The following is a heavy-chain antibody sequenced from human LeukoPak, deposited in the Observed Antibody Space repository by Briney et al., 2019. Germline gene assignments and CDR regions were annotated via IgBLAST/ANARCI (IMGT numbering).Heavy chain of an antibody. CDR3: ARGYRIAAAGTGVGY. Sequence: ASVKVSCKASGYTFTSYDINWVRQATGQGLEWMGWMNPNSGNTGYAQKFQGRVTMTRNTSISTAYMKLSSLRSEDTAVYYCARGYRIAAAGTGVGYWGQGTLVTVSS. CDR1: GYTFTSYD. CDR2: MNPNSGNT. V-gene: IGHV1-8*01. D-gene: IGHD6-13*01. J-gene: IGHJ4*02.